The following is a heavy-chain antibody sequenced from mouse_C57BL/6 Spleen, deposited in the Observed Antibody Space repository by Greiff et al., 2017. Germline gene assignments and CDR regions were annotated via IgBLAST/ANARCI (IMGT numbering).Heavy chain of an antibody. Sequence: QVQLQQSGPELVKPGASVKISCKASGYPFPDYYLNWVQQRPGQGLEWIGWIFPGSGSTYYNEKFKGTAALTVDKSSSTAYMLLSSLTSEDSAVYFGARSDYYGSSYDWDEGAWFADWGQGTLVTVSA. CDR1: GYPFPDYY. CDR3: ARSDYYGSSYDWDEGAWFAD. CDR2: IFPGSGST. V-gene: IGHV1-75*01. D-gene: IGHD1-1*01. J-gene: IGHJ3*01.